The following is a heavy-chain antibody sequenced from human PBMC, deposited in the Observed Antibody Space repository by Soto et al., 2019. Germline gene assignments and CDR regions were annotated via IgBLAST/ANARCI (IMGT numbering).Heavy chain of an antibody. CDR2: ISSSSSYI. CDR3: ASFTGYCSGGSCPAGDWFDP. Sequence: GGSLRLSCAASGFTFSSYSMNWVRQAPGKGLEWVSSISSSSSYIYYADSVKGRFTISRDNAKNSLYLQMNSLRAEDTAVYYCASFTGYCSGGSCPAGDWFDPWGQGTLVTVSS. J-gene: IGHJ5*02. D-gene: IGHD2-15*01. CDR1: GFTFSSYS. V-gene: IGHV3-21*01.